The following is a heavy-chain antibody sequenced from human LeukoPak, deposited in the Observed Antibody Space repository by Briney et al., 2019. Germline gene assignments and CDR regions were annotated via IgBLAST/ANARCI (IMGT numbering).Heavy chain of an antibody. J-gene: IGHJ5*02. CDR2: ISWNSGSI. D-gene: IGHD3-9*01. Sequence: GRSLRLSCAASGFTFDDYAIHWVRQAPGKGLEWVSGISWNSGSIGYADSVKGRFTISRDNAKNSLYLQMNSLRAEDTALYYCAKGGTGYYKYNWFDPWGQGTLVTVSS. CDR3: AKGGTGYYKYNWFDP. CDR1: GFTFDDYA. V-gene: IGHV3-9*01.